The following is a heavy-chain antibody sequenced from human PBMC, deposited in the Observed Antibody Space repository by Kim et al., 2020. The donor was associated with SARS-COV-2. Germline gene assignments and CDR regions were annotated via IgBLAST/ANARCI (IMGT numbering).Heavy chain of an antibody. CDR2: YTGTA. J-gene: IGHJ4*02. V-gene: IGHV4-59*01. CDR3: SRANYFDY. Sequence: YTGTASYNPPLKRRVTISVDTSRNQFSLKLTSVTAADTAVYFCSRANYFDYWGQGTLVTVSS.